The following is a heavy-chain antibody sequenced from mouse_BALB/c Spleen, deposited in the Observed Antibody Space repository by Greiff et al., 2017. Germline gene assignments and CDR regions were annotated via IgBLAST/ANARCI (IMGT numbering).Heavy chain of an antibody. CDR3: ASRYWYFDV. J-gene: IGHJ1*01. Sequence: EVQRVESGGGLVKPGGSLKLSCAASGFAFSSYDMSWVRQTPEKRLEWVAYISSGGGSTYYPDTVKGRFTISRDNAKNTLYLQMSSLKSEDTAMYYCASRYWYFDVWGAGTTVTVSS. V-gene: IGHV5-12-1*01. CDR2: ISSGGGST. CDR1: GFAFSSYD.